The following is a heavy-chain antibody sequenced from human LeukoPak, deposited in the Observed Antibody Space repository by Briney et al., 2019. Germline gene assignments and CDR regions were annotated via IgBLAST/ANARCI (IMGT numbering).Heavy chain of an antibody. J-gene: IGHJ4*02. V-gene: IGHV4-31*03. CDR2: IYYSGST. CDR3: ARIPTAALGGNYVDY. CDR1: GGSISSGYYY. D-gene: IGHD4-23*01. Sequence: SETLSLTCTVSGGSISSGYYYWSWIRQHPGKGLEWIGYIYYSGSTYYNPSLKSRLTISVDTSKNQFSLKLSSVTAADTAVYYCARIPTAALGGNYVDYWGQGTLVTVSS.